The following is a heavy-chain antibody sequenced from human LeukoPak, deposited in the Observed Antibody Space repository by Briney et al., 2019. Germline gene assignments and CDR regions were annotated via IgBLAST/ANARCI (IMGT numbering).Heavy chain of an antibody. Sequence: ASVKVSCKASGYTFTSYDINWVREATGQGLEWMGGMNPNSGKTGYAQKFQGRVTMTRNTSISTAYMELSSLRSEDTAVYYSATACSGGSCYFGVNDFDIWGQGTMVTVSS. D-gene: IGHD2-15*01. CDR1: GYTFTSYD. J-gene: IGHJ3*02. CDR3: ATACSGGSCYFGVNDFDI. CDR2: MNPNSGKT. V-gene: IGHV1-8*01.